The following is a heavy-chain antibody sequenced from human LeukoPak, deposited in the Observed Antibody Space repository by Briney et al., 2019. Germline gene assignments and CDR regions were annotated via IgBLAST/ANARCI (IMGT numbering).Heavy chain of an antibody. CDR2: INPNSGGT. J-gene: IGHJ3*02. V-gene: IGHV1-2*02. D-gene: IGHD3-9*01. CDR3: ARDRWPSNYDILTGYWGGAFDI. Sequence: GASVKVSCKASGYTFTGYYMHWVRQAPGQGLEWMGWINPNSGGTNYAQKFQGRVTMTRDTSISTAYMELSRLSSDDTAVYYCARDRWPSNYDILTGYWGGAFDIWGQGTMVTVSS. CDR1: GYTFTGYY.